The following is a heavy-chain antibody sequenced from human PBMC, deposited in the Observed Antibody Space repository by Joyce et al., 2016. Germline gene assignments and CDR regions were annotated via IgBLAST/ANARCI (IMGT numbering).Heavy chain of an antibody. CDR2: ISYSGHT. V-gene: IGHV4-59*01. D-gene: IGHD3-22*01. CDR1: GGFISSYY. CDR3: ASKRTGYDSSGSYYYYYGMDV. Sequence: QVQLQESGPGLVKPSETLSLTCTVSGGFISSYYWNWTRQPPGKGLELIGYISYSGHTNPNPSLKSRVTRSVDTSKNQFSLKLSSVTAADTAVYYCASKRTGYDSSGSYYYYYGMDVWGQGTTVTVSS. J-gene: IGHJ6*02.